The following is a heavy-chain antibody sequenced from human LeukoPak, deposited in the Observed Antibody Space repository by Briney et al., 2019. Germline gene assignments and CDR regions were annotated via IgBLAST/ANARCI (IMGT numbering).Heavy chain of an antibody. Sequence: SETLSLTCTVSGDSISTYYWSWIRQPPGKGLEWIGYIYYSGSTNYNPSLKSRVTISVDTSKNQFSLKLSSVTAADTAVYYCARRDYSSSSFDYWGQGTLVTVSS. D-gene: IGHD6-13*01. CDR1: GDSISTYY. J-gene: IGHJ4*02. CDR3: ARRDYSSSSFDY. V-gene: IGHV4-59*01. CDR2: IYYSGST.